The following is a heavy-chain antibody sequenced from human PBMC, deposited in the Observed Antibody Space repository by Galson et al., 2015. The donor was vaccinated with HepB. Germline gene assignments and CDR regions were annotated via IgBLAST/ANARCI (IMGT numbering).Heavy chain of an antibody. CDR3: TRRGWLGHFDY. Sequence: SLRLSCAASGFTFGDYAMSWFRQAPGKGLEWVGFIRSKAYGGTTEYAASVKGRFTISRDDSKSIAYMQMNSLKTEDTAVYYCTRRGWLGHFDYWGQGTLVTVSS. J-gene: IGHJ4*02. D-gene: IGHD6-19*01. CDR1: GFTFGDYA. CDR2: IRSKAYGGTT. V-gene: IGHV3-49*03.